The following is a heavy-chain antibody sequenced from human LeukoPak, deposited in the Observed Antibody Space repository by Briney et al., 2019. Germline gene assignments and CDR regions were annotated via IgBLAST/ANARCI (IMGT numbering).Heavy chain of an antibody. D-gene: IGHD4-17*01. CDR2: IYYSGST. CDR1: GGSISSSSYY. Sequence: MASETLSLTCTVSGGSISSSSYYWGWIRQPPGKGLEWIGSIYYSGSTYYNPSLKSRVTISVDTSKNQFSLKLSSVTAADTAVYYCASLRDGDEGANWGQGTLVTVSS. V-gene: IGHV4-39*07. J-gene: IGHJ4*02. CDR3: ASLRDGDEGAN.